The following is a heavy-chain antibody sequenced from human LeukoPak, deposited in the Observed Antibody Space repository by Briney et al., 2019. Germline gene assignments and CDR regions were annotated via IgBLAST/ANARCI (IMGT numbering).Heavy chain of an antibody. CDR2: INSDGSST. J-gene: IGHJ6*02. CDR1: GFTFSSYW. D-gene: IGHD1-26*01. CDR3: ARVLGEPQYYYCYGMDV. Sequence: GGSPRLSCAASGFTFSSYWMHWVRQAPGKGLVWVSRINSDGSSTSYADSVKGRFTISRDNAKNTLYLQMNSLRAEDTAVYYCARVLGEPQYYYCYGMDVWGQGTTVTVSS. V-gene: IGHV3-74*01.